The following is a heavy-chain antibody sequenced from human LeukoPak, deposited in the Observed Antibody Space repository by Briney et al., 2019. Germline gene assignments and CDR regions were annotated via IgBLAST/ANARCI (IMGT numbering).Heavy chain of an antibody. CDR3: ARGGGLDV. CDR2: INHNGNVN. V-gene: IGHV3-7*03. Sequence: GESLRLSCTASGFTFSNFWMGWVRQAPGKGLEWVASINHNGNVNYYVDSVKGRFTISRDNAKNSLYLQMSNLRAEDTAVYFCARGGGLDVWGQGAAVTVSS. J-gene: IGHJ6*02. D-gene: IGHD3-16*01. CDR1: GFTFSNFW.